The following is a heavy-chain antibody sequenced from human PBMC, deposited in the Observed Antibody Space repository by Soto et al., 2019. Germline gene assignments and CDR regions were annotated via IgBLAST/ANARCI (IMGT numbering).Heavy chain of an antibody. CDR2: IYHSGST. J-gene: IGHJ5*02. V-gene: IGHV4-38-2*01. CDR3: ARAVSIVVVPASGWFDP. Sequence: PSETLSLTCVVSGYSINNGYYWGFIRQPPGKGLEWIGSIYHSGSTYYNPSLKGRVTISVDTSKNQFSLKLNFVTAADTAVYYCARAVSIVVVPASGWFDPWGQGTLVTVSS. D-gene: IGHD2-2*01. CDR1: GYSINNGYY.